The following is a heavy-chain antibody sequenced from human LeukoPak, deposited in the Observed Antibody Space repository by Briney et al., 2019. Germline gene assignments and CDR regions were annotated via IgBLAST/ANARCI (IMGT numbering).Heavy chain of an antibody. CDR2: IYYSGST. J-gene: IGHJ3*02. V-gene: IGHV4-59*01. D-gene: IGHD4-23*01. Sequence: SETLSLTCTVSGGSISSYYWSWIRQPPGKGLEWIGYIYYSGSTNYNPSLKSRVTISVDTSKNQFSLKLSSVTAADTAVYYCASHGLRWNPPDAFDIWGQGTMVTVSS. CDR3: ASHGLRWNPPDAFDI. CDR1: GGSISSYY.